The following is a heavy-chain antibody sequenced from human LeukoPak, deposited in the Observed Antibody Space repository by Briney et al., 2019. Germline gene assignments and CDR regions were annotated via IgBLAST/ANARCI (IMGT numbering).Heavy chain of an antibody. Sequence: GGSLRLSCVASGFTFSSRDWMTWVRQAPGKGLEWVANIKQDGSEKNYVDSVKGRFTISRDNAKNSVDLQVNSLRAEDTAIYYCARGGGKRVGGGGFDIWGQGTMVTVSS. CDR1: GFTFSSRDW. D-gene: IGHD3-16*01. V-gene: IGHV3-7*01. CDR3: ARGGGKRVGGGGFDI. CDR2: IKQDGSEK. J-gene: IGHJ3*02.